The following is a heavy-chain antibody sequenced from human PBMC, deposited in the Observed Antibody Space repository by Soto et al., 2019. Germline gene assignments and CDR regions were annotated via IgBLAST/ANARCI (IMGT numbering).Heavy chain of an antibody. Sequence: QVQLVQSGAEVKKHGSSVKVSCKASGGIFSNFAFNWMRQAPGQGLEWMGGIIPTLGTPHYAQKFLGRVTITADESTRTVYMEMSSLPVGATAVYYWARVGLGAYDYWGQGTLVFVSS. D-gene: IGHD6-19*01. J-gene: IGHJ4*02. CDR1: GGIFSNFA. V-gene: IGHV1-69*01. CDR2: IIPTLGTP. CDR3: ARVGLGAYDY.